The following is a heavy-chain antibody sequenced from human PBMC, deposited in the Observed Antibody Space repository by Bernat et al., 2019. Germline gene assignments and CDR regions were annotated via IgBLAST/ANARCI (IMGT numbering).Heavy chain of an antibody. CDR3: ARLTGLYSSGCGGTGYNWFDP. J-gene: IGHJ5*02. CDR2: IYYSGST. Sequence: QVQLQESGPGLVKPSETLSLTCTVSGGSISSYYWSWIRQPPGKGLEWIGYIYYSGSTNYNPSLKRRVTISVDTSKNQFSLKLSCVTAADTAVYYCARLTGLYSSGCGGTGYNWFDPWGQGTLVTVSS. CDR1: GGSISSYY. D-gene: IGHD6-19*01. V-gene: IGHV4-59*01.